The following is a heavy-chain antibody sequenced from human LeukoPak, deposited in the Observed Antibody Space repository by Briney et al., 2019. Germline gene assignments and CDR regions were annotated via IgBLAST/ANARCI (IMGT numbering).Heavy chain of an antibody. CDR2: ISGDGDST. V-gene: IGHV3-23*01. CDR3: AKALSGWSSDFDY. J-gene: IGHJ4*02. D-gene: IGHD6-19*01. CDR1: GFIFSNYG. Sequence: GGSLRLSCAASGFIFSNYGMNWVRQAPGKGLEWVSGISGDGDSTYYPDSVKGRFTISRDNSKNTLYLQVNSLRAEDTAVYYCAKALSGWSSDFDYWGQGTLVTVSS.